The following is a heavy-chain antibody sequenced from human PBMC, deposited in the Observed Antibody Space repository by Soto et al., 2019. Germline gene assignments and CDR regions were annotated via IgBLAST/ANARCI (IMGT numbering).Heavy chain of an antibody. J-gene: IGHJ5*02. D-gene: IGHD2-8*01. CDR3: XRIDPPLMLAWFDP. V-gene: IGHV4-34*01. CDR1: GGSFSGYY. Sequence: SETLSLTCVVYGGSFSGYYWSWIRQPPGKGLEWIGEINQSGSTNNNPSLKSRVTISVDTSKNQVSLKLSSVTAADTAFYYCXRIDPPLMLAWFDPWGQGTLVTVSS. CDR2: INQSGST.